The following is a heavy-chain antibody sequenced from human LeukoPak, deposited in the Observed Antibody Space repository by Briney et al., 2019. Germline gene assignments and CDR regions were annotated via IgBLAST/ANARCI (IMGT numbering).Heavy chain of an antibody. CDR1: GFPFSSYA. CDR2: ISESGGGT. Sequence: GGSLRLSCAASGFPFSSYAMKWVRQAPGKGLEGVSGISESGGGTYYADSAKGRCTISRDNSKNTLYLQMNSLRAEDTAVYYCARDLVYYDSSGADYWGQGTLVTVSS. V-gene: IGHV3-23*01. J-gene: IGHJ4*02. CDR3: ARDLVYYDSSGADY. D-gene: IGHD3-22*01.